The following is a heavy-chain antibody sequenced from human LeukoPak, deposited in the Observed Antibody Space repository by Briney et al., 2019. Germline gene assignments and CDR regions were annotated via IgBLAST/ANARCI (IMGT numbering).Heavy chain of an antibody. D-gene: IGHD6-19*01. J-gene: IGHJ5*02. CDR3: ARGVTGTVFWFDP. V-gene: IGHV4-59*01. CDR2: IYYSGTT. CDR1: GGSISSYY. Sequence: SETLSLTCTVSGGSISSYYWSWIRQPPGKGLEWIGYIYYSGTTVYNPSLKGRVTISVDTSKNQVSLKLSSMTAADTAVYHCARGVTGTVFWFDPWGQGTLVTVSS.